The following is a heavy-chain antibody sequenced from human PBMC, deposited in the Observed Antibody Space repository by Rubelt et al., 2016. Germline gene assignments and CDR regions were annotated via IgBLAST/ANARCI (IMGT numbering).Heavy chain of an antibody. V-gene: IGHV3-7*01. Sequence: EVQLVESGGDLVQPGGSLRLSCAASGFTFNNYWMSWVRQAPGKGLEWVANIKQDGSEKYYVDSVEGRFTISRDNAANAGYRQMNSLRAEDTAVYYCARLYRGPDYWGQGTLVTVSS. J-gene: IGHJ4*02. CDR1: GFTFNNYW. D-gene: IGHD5-12*01. CDR3: ARLYRGPDY. CDR2: IKQDGSEK.